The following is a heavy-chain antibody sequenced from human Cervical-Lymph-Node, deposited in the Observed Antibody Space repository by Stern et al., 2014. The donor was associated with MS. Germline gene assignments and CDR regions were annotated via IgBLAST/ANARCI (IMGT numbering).Heavy chain of an antibody. Sequence: VQLEESGAEVKTPGASVKVSCKASGYTFRNHDLNWVRQAPGPGLEWMGWLNPDGGTTGYGQRFQGRVTMTRDLSTDTAYMELSRLTSEDTAIYYCARGGLYERGGYYDSLDFWGHGTMVTVSS. CDR2: LNPDGGTT. CDR3: ARGGLYERGGYYDSLDF. V-gene: IGHV1-8*01. J-gene: IGHJ3*01. D-gene: IGHD3-22*01. CDR1: GYTFRNHD.